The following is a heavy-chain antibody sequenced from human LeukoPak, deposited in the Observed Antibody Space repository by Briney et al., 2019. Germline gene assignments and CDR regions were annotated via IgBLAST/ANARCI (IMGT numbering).Heavy chain of an antibody. V-gene: IGHV3-30*02. J-gene: IGHJ6*03. CDR2: IRYDGSNK. D-gene: IGHD5-24*01. Sequence: GGSLRLACAASGFTFSTYGMHWVRQAPGKGLEWVAFIRYDGSNKYYADSVKGRFTISRDNSKKTLYLQMNSLRAEDTALYYRAKNKGSSVRQSSHSYFYIDVWGKGTTVTVSS. CDR3: AKNKGSSVRQSSHSYFYIDV. CDR1: GFTFSTYG.